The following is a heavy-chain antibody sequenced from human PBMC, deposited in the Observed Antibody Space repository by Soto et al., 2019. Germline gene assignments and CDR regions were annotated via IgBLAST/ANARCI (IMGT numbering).Heavy chain of an antibody. Sequence: SETLSLTCTVSGGSISSSSYYWGWIRQPPGKGLEWIGSIYYSGSTYYNPSLKSRVTISVDTSKNQFSLKLSSVTAADTAVYYCARVGPRNYYDSSGYYYYFDYWGQRTLVTVSS. CDR1: GGSISSSSYY. J-gene: IGHJ4*02. CDR2: IYYSGST. D-gene: IGHD3-22*01. CDR3: ARVGPRNYYDSSGYYYYFDY. V-gene: IGHV4-39*07.